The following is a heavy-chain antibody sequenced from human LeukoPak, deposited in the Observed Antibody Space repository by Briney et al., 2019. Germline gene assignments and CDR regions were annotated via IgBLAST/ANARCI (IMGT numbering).Heavy chain of an antibody. Sequence: GGSLRLSCAASGFTFSNYWMTWVRQAPGKGLEWVAHIKEDGGERHYVDPVKGRFTISRDNAKNSLYLQMNSLRAEDTAMYYCVRDRGYCSGGTCYALWDYWGQGTLVTVSS. CDR3: VRDRGYCSGGTCYALWDY. CDR1: GFTFSNYW. J-gene: IGHJ4*02. D-gene: IGHD2-15*01. CDR2: IKEDGGER. V-gene: IGHV3-7*01.